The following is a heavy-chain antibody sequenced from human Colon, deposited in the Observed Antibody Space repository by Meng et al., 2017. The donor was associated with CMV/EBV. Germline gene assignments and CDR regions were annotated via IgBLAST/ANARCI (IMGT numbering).Heavy chain of an antibody. CDR3: ARELARGGY. Sequence: VQRVQSGVEVTKPWASVKVSCKTSGYTFTNFGISWVRQAPGQGLEWMAYISPYNGDTNYAQRFQGRVALTTDTSTSTVYMELGSLTSDDTAMYYCARELARGGYWGQGTLVTVSS. CDR2: ISPYNGDT. J-gene: IGHJ4*02. V-gene: IGHV1-18*01. CDR1: GYTFTNFG.